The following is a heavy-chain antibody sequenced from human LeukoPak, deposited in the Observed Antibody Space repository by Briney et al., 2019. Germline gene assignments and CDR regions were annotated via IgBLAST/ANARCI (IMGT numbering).Heavy chain of an antibody. J-gene: IGHJ3*02. CDR3: AKDVGDYTLGGAFDI. D-gene: IGHD4-17*01. CDR1: GFTFDDYA. V-gene: IGHV3-23*01. CDR2: ISGSGGST. Sequence: GGSLRLSCAASGFTFDDYAMHWVRQAPGKGLEWVSGISGSGGSTYYADSVKGRFTISRDNSKNTLYLQMNSLRAEDTAVYYCAKDVGDYTLGGAFDIWGQGTMVTVSS.